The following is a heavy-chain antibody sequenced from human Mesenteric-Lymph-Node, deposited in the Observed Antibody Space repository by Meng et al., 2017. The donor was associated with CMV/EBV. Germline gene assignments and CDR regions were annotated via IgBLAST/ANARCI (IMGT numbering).Heavy chain of an antibody. CDR1: GFTFSSYE. J-gene: IGHJ3*01. Sequence: GESLKISCAASGFTFSSYEMNWVRQAPGKGLEWVSSTSSSSSYKYYADAVKGRFTISRDNAKNSLYLQMNSLREEDSAVYYCARKRLTGDQKGVFDLWGQGTMVTVSS. CDR2: TSSSSSYK. CDR3: ARKRLTGDQKGVFDL. V-gene: IGHV3-21*01. D-gene: IGHD7-27*01.